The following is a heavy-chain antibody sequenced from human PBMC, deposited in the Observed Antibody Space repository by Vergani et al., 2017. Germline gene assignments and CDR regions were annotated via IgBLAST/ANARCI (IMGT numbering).Heavy chain of an antibody. CDR3: ARDKVVGAGTREEVYYYYGMDV. D-gene: IGHD6-19*01. CDR1: GGTFSSYA. V-gene: IGHV1-69*01. CDR2: IIPIFGTA. Sequence: QVQLVQSGAEVKKPGSSVKVSCKASGGTFSSYAISWVRQAPGQGLEWMGGIIPIFGTANYAQKFQGRVTITADESTSTAYMELRSLGSGDTAVYYCARDKVVGAGTREEVYYYYGMDVWGQGTTVTVSS. J-gene: IGHJ6*02.